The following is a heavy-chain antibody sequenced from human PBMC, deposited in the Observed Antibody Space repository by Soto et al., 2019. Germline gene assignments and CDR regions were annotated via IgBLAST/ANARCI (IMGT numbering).Heavy chain of an antibody. D-gene: IGHD5-18*01. CDR1: GGTFSSYA. CDR3: ARDAGTAGGWVTHFEC. J-gene: IGHJ4*02. CDR2: IIPIFGTA. Sequence: SVKVSCKASGGTFSSYAISWVRQAPGQGLAWMGGIIPIFGTAIYAQKFQGRVTITADESTSTAYMELSSLRSEATAVYSCARDAGTAGGWVTHFECRGQGPLVSVSS. V-gene: IGHV1-69*13.